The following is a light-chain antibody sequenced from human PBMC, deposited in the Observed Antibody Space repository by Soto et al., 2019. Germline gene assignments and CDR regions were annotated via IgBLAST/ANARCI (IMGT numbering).Light chain of an antibody. CDR1: QDISNY. Sequence: DIQMTQSPSSLSASVGDKVTITCQASQDISNYLNWYQQKPGKAPKLLVYGASSLETGVPSRFRVSGSGTDFTFTISSLQPEDIATYYCQHYDHLPLTFGGGTKVEIK. J-gene: IGKJ4*01. CDR2: GAS. V-gene: IGKV1-33*01. CDR3: QHYDHLPLT.